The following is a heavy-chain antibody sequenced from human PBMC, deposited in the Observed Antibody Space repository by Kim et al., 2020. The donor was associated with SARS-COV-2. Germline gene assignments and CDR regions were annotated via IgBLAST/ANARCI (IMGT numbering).Heavy chain of an antibody. V-gene: IGHV3-21*01. CDR3: ATDIVATIGTWFDY. CDR1: GFTFSSYS. Sequence: GGSLRLSCAASGFTFSSYSMNWVRQAPGKGLEWVSSISSSSSYIYYADSVKGRFTISRDNAKNSLYLQMNSLRAEDTAVYYCATDIVATIGTWFDYWGQGTLVTVSS. CDR2: ISSSSSYI. D-gene: IGHD5-12*01. J-gene: IGHJ4*02.